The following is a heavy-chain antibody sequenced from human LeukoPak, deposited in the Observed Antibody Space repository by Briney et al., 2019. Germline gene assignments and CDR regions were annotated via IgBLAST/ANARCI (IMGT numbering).Heavy chain of an antibody. V-gene: IGHV1-2*02. J-gene: IGHJ4*02. Sequence: ASVKISRKASGYTFRGNYIHWLRQAPGQGLEWMGWIDANNGDTKSAQKFQGRVTMSRDTSISTAYMDLSSLSPDDAAVYYCARDPSSVTLYFDYWGQGTLVTVSS. D-gene: IGHD4-11*01. CDR3: ARDPSSVTLYFDY. CDR2: IDANNGDT. CDR1: GYTFRGNY.